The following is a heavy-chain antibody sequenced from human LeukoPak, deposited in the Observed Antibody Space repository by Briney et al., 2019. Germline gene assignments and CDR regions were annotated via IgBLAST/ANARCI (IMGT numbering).Heavy chain of an antibody. D-gene: IGHD1-26*01. V-gene: IGHV3-21*01. Sequence: GGSLRLSCAASGFTFSTYSGNWIRQAPGKGLEWVSSISDDSNYIFYADSVKGRFTISRDNAKNSLYLQMNSLRAEDTAVYYCARVSAGELRGAFDIWGQGTMVTVSS. CDR2: ISDDSNYI. J-gene: IGHJ3*02. CDR1: GFTFSTYS. CDR3: ARVSAGELRGAFDI.